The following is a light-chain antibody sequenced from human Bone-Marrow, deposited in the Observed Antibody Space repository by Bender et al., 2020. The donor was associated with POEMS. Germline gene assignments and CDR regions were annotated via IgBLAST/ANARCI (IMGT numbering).Light chain of an antibody. Sequence: QSALTQPASVSGSPGQSITISCTGTSSDVGGYNLVSWYQQHPGKAPKLMIYEVTNRPSGVSSRFSGSKSGNTASLTISGLQAEDEADYYCSSYSTTTLGWVFGGGTKLTVL. V-gene: IGLV2-14*02. CDR3: SSYSTTTLGWV. J-gene: IGLJ3*02. CDR1: SSDVGGYNL. CDR2: EVT.